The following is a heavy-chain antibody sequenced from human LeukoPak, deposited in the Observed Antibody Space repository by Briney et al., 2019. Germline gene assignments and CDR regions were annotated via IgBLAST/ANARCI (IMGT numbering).Heavy chain of an antibody. CDR3: ARQGYSYGLVSWFDP. J-gene: IGHJ5*02. CDR2: IYPGASDS. V-gene: IGHV5-51*01. CDR1: GSSFTSYW. Sequence: GASLQISSKCSGSSFTSYWIGCLRPLPGKVQEWMRIIYPGASDSRYSPSFQGQVTISADKSISTAYLQWSSLKATDTAMYYCARQGYSYGLVSWFDPGGQGTLVTVSS. D-gene: IGHD5-18*01.